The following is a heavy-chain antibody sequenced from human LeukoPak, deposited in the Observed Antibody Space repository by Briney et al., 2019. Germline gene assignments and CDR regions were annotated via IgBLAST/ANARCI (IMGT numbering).Heavy chain of an antibody. D-gene: IGHD3-3*01. Sequence: SETLSLTCTVSGGSISNYYSAWIRQPAGKGLEWIGRIYSSGSANYNPSLKSRVTMSVDTSKNQFSLRLSSVTAADTAVYYCARADFWSAYYGYWGQGILVTVSS. V-gene: IGHV4-4*07. CDR3: ARADFWSAYYGY. CDR2: IYSSGSA. CDR1: GGSISNYY. J-gene: IGHJ4*02.